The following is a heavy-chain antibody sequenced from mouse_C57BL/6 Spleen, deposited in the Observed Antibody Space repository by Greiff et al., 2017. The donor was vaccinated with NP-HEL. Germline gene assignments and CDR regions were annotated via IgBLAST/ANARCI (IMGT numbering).Heavy chain of an antibody. Sequence: VQLQQPGAELVKPGASVKMSCKASGYTFTSYWITWVKQRPGQGLEWIGDIYPGSGSTNYNEKFKSKATLTVDTSSSTAYMQLSSLTSEDSAVYYCARRDDGYQYYFDYWGQGTTLTVSS. J-gene: IGHJ2*01. D-gene: IGHD2-3*01. CDR1: GYTFTSYW. CDR3: ARRDDGYQYYFDY. V-gene: IGHV1-55*01. CDR2: IYPGSGST.